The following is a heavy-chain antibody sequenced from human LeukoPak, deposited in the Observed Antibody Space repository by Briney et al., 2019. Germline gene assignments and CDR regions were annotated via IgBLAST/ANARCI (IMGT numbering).Heavy chain of an antibody. Sequence: SETLSLTCAVYGGSFSGYYWSWIRQPPGKGLEWIGEINHSGSTNYNPSLKSRVTISVDTSKNQFSLKLSSVTAADTAVYYCARTNGYVILAGYCTTFTNYCGQ. CDR1: GGSFSGYY. D-gene: IGHD3-9*01. CDR3: ARTNGYVILAGYCTTFTNY. CDR2: INHSGST. J-gene: IGHJ4*02. V-gene: IGHV4-34*01.